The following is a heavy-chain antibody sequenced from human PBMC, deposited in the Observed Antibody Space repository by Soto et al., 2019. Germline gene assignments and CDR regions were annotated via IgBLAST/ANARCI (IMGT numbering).Heavy chain of an antibody. CDR3: ARDRAVAGVSRSFDY. CDR2: ILYDGTNK. V-gene: IGHV3-30-3*01. CDR1: GFTFSNYV. D-gene: IGHD6-19*01. Sequence: GGARSVSRAASGFTFSNYVMHWARQAPGKGLEWVAIILYDGTNKDYADSVKGRFTISTDNSNNTLYLQMNSLRSEDTSVYYWARDRAVAGVSRSFDYWGHGTMVTVSS. J-gene: IGHJ4*01.